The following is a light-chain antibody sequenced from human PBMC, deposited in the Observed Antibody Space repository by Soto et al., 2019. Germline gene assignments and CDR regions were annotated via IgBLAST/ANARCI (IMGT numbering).Light chain of an antibody. CDR3: AEWDDSLNGVV. J-gene: IGLJ2*01. Sequence: QSVLTQPPSVSEAPRQRVTISCSGSSSNIGNNAENWYQQLPGKAPKLLIYYDDLLPSGVSDRFSCSKSGTSASLAISGLQSEDEADDYCAEWDDSLNGVVFGGGTKLTVL. CDR2: YDD. CDR1: SSNIGNNA. V-gene: IGLV1-36*01.